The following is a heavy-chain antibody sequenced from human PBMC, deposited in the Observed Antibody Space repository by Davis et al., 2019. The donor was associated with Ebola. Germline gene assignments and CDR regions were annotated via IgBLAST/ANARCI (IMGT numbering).Heavy chain of an antibody. V-gene: IGHV4-34*01. CDR3: ARHPSGSYWGNFDY. Sequence: SETLSLTCAVYGGSFSGYYWSWIRQPPGKGLEWIGEINHSGSTNYNPSLKSRVTISVDTSKNQFSLKLSSVTAADTAVYYCARHPSGSYWGNFDYWGQGTLVTVSS. D-gene: IGHD1-26*01. CDR1: GGSFSGYY. J-gene: IGHJ4*02. CDR2: INHSGST.